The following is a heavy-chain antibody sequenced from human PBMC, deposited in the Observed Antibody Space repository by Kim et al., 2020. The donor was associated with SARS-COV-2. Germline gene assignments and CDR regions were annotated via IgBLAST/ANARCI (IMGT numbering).Heavy chain of an antibody. J-gene: IGHJ4*02. V-gene: IGHV3-21*01. CDR2: ISSSSSYI. CDR1: GFTFSSYS. CDR3: ARMGIVGQRGYYYDSSGYTFDY. Sequence: GGSLRLSCAASGFTFSSYSMNWVRQAPGKGLEWVSSISSSSSYIYYADSVKGRFTISRDNAKNSLYLQMNSLRAEDTAVYYCARMGIVGQRGYYYDSSGYTFDYWGQGTLVTVSS. D-gene: IGHD3-22*01.